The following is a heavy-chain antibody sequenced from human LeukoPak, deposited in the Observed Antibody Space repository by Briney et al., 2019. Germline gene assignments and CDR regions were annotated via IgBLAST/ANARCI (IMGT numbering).Heavy chain of an antibody. V-gene: IGHV3-20*04. J-gene: IGHJ3*02. CDR3: ARDYGDYDAFDI. Sequence: PGGSLRLSCAASGFTFDDYGMSWVRQAPGKGLEWVSGINWNGGSTGYADSVKGRFTISRDNSKNTLYLQMNSLRAEDTAVYYCARDYGDYDAFDIWGQGTMVTVSS. CDR2: INWNGGST. CDR1: GFTFDDYG. D-gene: IGHD4-17*01.